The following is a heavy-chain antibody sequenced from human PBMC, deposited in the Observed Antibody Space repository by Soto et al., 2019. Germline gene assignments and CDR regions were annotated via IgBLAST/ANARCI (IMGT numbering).Heavy chain of an antibody. V-gene: IGHV3-72*01. CDR1: GFSFSDYY. J-gene: IGHJ4*02. Sequence: PGGSLRLSCAASGFSFSDYYINWVRQAPGKGQEWVGRTRNKASSYTTDYAAFVKGRFTISRDDSKNLIYLQMNSLKTEDTAVYYCAKENWANPDSWGQGTLVTSPQ. CDR2: TRNKASSYTT. D-gene: IGHD7-27*01. CDR3: AKENWANPDS.